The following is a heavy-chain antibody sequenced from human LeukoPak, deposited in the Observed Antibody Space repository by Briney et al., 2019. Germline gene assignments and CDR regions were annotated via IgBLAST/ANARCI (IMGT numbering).Heavy chain of an antibody. Sequence: GGSLRLSCSVSGLTFYTYAMSWVRQAPGKGLEWVSAISGRDGRTYYTDSVRGRFTISRDNSKNTLYLQMNSLRAEDTAVYYCANNRNWGSWYYFDYWGQGTLVTVSS. CDR3: ANNRNWGSWYYFDY. J-gene: IGHJ4*02. CDR2: ISGRDGRT. D-gene: IGHD1-14*01. CDR1: GLTFYTYA. V-gene: IGHV3-23*01.